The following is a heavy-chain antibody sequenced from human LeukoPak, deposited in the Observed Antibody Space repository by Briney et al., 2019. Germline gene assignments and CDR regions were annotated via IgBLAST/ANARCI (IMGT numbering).Heavy chain of an antibody. CDR3: ARGRGDSSGYYRFDY. CDR1: GGSISSYY. CDR2: INHSGST. V-gene: IGHV4-34*01. Sequence: SETLSLTCTVSGGSISSYYWSWIRQPPGKGLEWIGEINHSGSTNYNPSLKSRVTRSVDTSKNQFSLRLSSVTAADTAVYYCARGRGDSSGYYRFDYWGQGTLVTVSS. D-gene: IGHD3-22*01. J-gene: IGHJ4*02.